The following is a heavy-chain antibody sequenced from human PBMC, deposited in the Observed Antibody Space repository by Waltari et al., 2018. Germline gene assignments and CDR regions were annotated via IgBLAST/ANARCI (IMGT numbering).Heavy chain of an antibody. CDR3: ARDGFEVRAFDV. J-gene: IGHJ3*01. D-gene: IGHD3-16*01. CDR2: IYRGSSTT. Sequence: EVQLVESGGGLVQPGGSLRISCVASGFTFSNNVMNWVRQAPGKGLEWVSIIYRGSSTTYYADSVKGRFTISRDNSKNTLYLQMNSLRAEDTAVYYCARDGFEVRAFDVWGQGTMVTVSS. CDR1: GFTFSNNV. V-gene: IGHV3-23*03.